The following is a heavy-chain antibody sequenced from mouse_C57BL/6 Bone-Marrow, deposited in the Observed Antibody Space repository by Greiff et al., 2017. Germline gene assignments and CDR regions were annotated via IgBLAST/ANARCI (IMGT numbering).Heavy chain of an antibody. D-gene: IGHD2-5*01. CDR2: IYPGSGST. CDR1: GYTFTSYW. Sequence: VQLQQPGAELVKPGASVKMSCKASGYTFTSYWITWVKQRPGQGLEWIGDIYPGSGSTNYNEKFKSKATLTVDTSSSTAYMQLSSLTSEDSAVYYCVREGYSNRGVAYWGQGGLGTVSA. J-gene: IGHJ3*01. CDR3: VREGYSNRGVAY. V-gene: IGHV1-55*01.